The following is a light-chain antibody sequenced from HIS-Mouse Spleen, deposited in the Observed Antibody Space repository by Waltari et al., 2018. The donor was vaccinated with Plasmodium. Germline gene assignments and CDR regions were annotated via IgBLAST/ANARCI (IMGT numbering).Light chain of an antibody. CDR2: SNN. CDR1: IPSIGRNP. CDR3: AAWDDSLNGVV. V-gene: IGLV1-44*01. J-gene: IGLJ2*01. Sequence: QSVLTQPPSASGTPGQRVTLPCSGPIPSIGRNPVNWYQHRPGTAPKILLYSNNPLPSGVPDRFPGSKSGPSASLAIRGLQSEDEADYYCAAWDDSLNGVVFAGGTKLTVL.